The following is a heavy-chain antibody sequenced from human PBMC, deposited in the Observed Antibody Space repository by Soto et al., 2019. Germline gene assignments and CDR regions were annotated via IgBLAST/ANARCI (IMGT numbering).Heavy chain of an antibody. V-gene: IGHV3-9*01. D-gene: IGHD6-13*01. CDR2: MNWNSGSI. Sequence: PGGSLRLSCAASGFTFSSYAMSWVRQAPGKGLEWVSAMNWNSGSIGYGDSVKGRFAISRDNAKNSLHLQMNSLSAEDTAFYYCVKDESINWYSGHFRHWGQGTLVTVSS. CDR3: VKDESINWYSGHFRH. J-gene: IGHJ1*01. CDR1: GFTFSSYA.